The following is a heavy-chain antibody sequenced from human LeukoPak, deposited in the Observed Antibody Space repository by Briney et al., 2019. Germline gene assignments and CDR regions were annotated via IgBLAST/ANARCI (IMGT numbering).Heavy chain of an antibody. CDR1: GFTVSSNY. J-gene: IGHJ4*02. V-gene: IGHV3-66*01. D-gene: IGHD3-10*01. CDR3: ARAPMVRGVITTYYFDY. Sequence: GGSLRLSCAASGFTVSSNYMSWLRQAPGKGLEWVSVIYSGGSTYHADSVKGRFTISRDNSKNTLYLQMNSLRAEDTAVYYCARAPMVRGVITTYYFDYWGQGTLVTVSS. CDR2: IYSGGST.